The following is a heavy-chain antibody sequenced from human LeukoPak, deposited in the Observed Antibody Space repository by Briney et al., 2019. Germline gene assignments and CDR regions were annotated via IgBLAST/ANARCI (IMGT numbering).Heavy chain of an antibody. CDR1: GFTFSSYA. CDR2: ISGSGGST. D-gene: IGHD4-11*01. CDR3: AKDRYSSSGNWFDP. J-gene: IGHJ5*02. Sequence: GGSLRLSCAASGFTFSSYAMNWVRQAPGKGLEWVPGISGSGGSTYYADSVKGRFTISRDNSKHTLYLQMNSLRAGDTAVYYCAKDRYSSSGNWFDPWGQGTLVTVFS. V-gene: IGHV3-23*01.